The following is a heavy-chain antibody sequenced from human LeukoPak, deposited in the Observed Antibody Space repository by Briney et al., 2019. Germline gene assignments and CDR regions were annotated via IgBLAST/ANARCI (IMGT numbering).Heavy chain of an antibody. CDR2: ISGSGGST. V-gene: IGHV3-23*01. J-gene: IGHJ4*02. D-gene: IGHD3-16*02. Sequence: GGSLRLSCAASGFTVSSNYMSWVRQAPGKGLEWVSAISGSGGSTYYADSVKGRFTISRDNSKNTLYLQMNSLRAEDTAVYYCAKDRGIMITFGGVIYDYWGQGTLVTVSS. CDR1: GFTVSSNY. CDR3: AKDRGIMITFGGVIYDY.